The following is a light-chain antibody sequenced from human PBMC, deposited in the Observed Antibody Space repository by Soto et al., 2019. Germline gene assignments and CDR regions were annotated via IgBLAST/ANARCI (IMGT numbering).Light chain of an antibody. J-gene: IGKJ1*01. CDR2: DAS. Sequence: EIVLTQSPATLSLSPGERATLSCRASQSVSSYLAWYQQKPGQAPRLLIYDASNRATGIPARFSGSGSGTDFTLTISSLEPEDFAVYSCQQRSNWPPLTFGQGTKVEIK. CDR3: QQRSNWPPLT. CDR1: QSVSSY. V-gene: IGKV3-11*01.